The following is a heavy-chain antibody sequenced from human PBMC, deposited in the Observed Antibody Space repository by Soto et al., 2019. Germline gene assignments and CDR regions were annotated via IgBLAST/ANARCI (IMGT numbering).Heavy chain of an antibody. CDR2: ISHTGTT. CDR1: GGSISSYY. Sequence: QVQLQESGPGLVKPSETLSLTCTVSGGSISSYYWSWIRQSPGKGLEWVAYISHTGTTDYNPSLKSRLTISLDTSKNQFSLKLTSVTAADTAXXXXXXXXXXXXXXXXXGQGTKVTVSP. V-gene: IGHV4-59*01. J-gene: IGHJ3*01. CDR3: XXXXXXXXXXXX.